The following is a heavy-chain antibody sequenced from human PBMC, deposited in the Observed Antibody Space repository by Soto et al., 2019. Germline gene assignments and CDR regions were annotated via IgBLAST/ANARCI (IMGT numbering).Heavy chain of an antibody. CDR1: GGTFSSYA. J-gene: IGHJ6*02. CDR3: ARDSYCSSTSCERTDYYYGMDV. Sequence: SVKVSCKASGGTFSSYAISWVRQAPGQGLEWMGGIIPIFGTANYAQKFQGRVTITADESTSTAYMELSSLRSEDTAVYYCARDSYCSSTSCERTDYYYGMDVWGQGTTVTVSS. D-gene: IGHD2-2*01. CDR2: IIPIFGTA. V-gene: IGHV1-69*13.